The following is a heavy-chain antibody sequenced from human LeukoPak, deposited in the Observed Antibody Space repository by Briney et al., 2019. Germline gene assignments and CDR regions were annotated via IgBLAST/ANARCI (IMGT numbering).Heavy chain of an antibody. D-gene: IGHD3-16*01. CDR2: ISSSGSTI. J-gene: IGHJ5*02. V-gene: IGHV3-11*01. CDR3: ARSPASVGFDVSWFDL. CDR1: GFTFSDYY. Sequence: GGSLRLSCAATGFTFSDYYMSWIRQAPGKGLEWVSYISSSGSTIYYADSVKGRFTISRDNAKNSLYLQMNSLRAEDTAVYYCARSPASVGFDVSWFDLWGQGTLVTVSS.